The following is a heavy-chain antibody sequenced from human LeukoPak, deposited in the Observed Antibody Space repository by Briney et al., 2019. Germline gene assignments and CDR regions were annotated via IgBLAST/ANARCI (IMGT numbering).Heavy chain of an antibody. Sequence: PGGSLRLSCAASGFTFSNFVMNWVRQAPGKGLDWVSGITGSGGRTNYADSVKGRFTISRDNSKNTLYLQMNSLKVEDTAVYFCVKHSLITISPFDMWGQGTKVTVSS. CDR2: ITGSGGRT. V-gene: IGHV3-23*01. D-gene: IGHD3-10*01. CDR1: GFTFSNFV. CDR3: VKHSLITISPFDM. J-gene: IGHJ3*02.